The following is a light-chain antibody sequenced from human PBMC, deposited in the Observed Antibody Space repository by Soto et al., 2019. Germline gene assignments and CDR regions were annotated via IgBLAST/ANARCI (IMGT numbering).Light chain of an antibody. CDR3: HQYGYSPNT. V-gene: IGKV3-20*01. CDR1: RSINSRY. J-gene: IGKJ2*01. Sequence: EIVLTQSPGTLSLSPGERATLSCRASRSINSRYLAWYQQKPGQAPRLLIYGASSRATGITDRFSGSGSGTDFTLTIRRLEPEDFAVYHCHQYGYSPNTFGQGTKLEIK. CDR2: GAS.